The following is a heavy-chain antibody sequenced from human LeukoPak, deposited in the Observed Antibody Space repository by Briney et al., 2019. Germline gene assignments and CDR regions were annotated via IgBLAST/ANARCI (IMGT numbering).Heavy chain of an antibody. CDR1: GDSVSSNSAA. CDR2: TYYRSTWYN. D-gene: IGHD2-2*01. Sequence: SQTLSLTCAISGDSVSSNSAAWNWIRQSPSRGLEWLGRTYYRSTWYNDYAVSVRGRITVDPDTSKNQFSLHLNSVTPEDTAVYYCARRLTQYDCFDPWGQGILVTVSS. V-gene: IGHV6-1*01. CDR3: ARRLTQYDCFDP. J-gene: IGHJ5*02.